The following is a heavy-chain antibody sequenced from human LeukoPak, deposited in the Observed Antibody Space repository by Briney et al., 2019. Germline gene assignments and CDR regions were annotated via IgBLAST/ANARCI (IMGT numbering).Heavy chain of an antibody. Sequence: ASVKVSCKPSGYTFNTYGITWVRQAPGQGLEWMGWISPYNGNTNYAQKFQGRVTMTTDTSTSTAYMELRSLRSDDTAVYYCARATVTRDRGDAFDIWGQGTMVTVSS. J-gene: IGHJ3*02. D-gene: IGHD4-17*01. CDR1: GYTFNTYG. V-gene: IGHV1-18*01. CDR3: ARATVTRDRGDAFDI. CDR2: ISPYNGNT.